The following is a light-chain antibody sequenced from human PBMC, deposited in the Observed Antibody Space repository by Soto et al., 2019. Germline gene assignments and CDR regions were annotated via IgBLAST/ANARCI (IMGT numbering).Light chain of an antibody. CDR1: QSVSY. CDR3: QQYNSWTTIT. J-gene: IGKJ5*01. V-gene: IGKV3-15*01. CDR2: GAS. Sequence: ETVLTQSPGTLSLSPGERVTLSCRASQSVSYLAWYQQRPGQAPRLLIYGASTRATGIPARFSGSGSGTEFTLTISSLQSEDSAVYYCQQYNSWTTITFGQGTRLEIK.